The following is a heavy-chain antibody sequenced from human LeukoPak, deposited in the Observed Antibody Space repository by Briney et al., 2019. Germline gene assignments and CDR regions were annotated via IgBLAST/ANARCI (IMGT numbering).Heavy chain of an antibody. J-gene: IGHJ4*02. CDR2: ISGSGGST. V-gene: IGHV3-23*01. CDR1: GFTFSSYA. CDR3: AKRREVTTRSFDY. D-gene: IGHD4-17*01. Sequence: GGSLRLSCAASGFTFSSYAMSWVRQAPGKGLEWVSAISGSGGSTYYADSVKGRFTISRDNSMNTLYLQMNSLRAEDTAVYYCAKRREVTTRSFDYWGQGTLVTVSS.